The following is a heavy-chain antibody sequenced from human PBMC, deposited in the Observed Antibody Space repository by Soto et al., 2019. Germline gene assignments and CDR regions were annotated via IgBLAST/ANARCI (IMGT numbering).Heavy chain of an antibody. Sequence: SETLSLTCSVSGGSIGSSSYYWGWIRQPPGKGLEWIGSIYYSGSTYYNPSLKSRVTISVDTSKNQFSLKLSSVTAADTAVYYCAIGYCSGGSCFDYMDVWGKGTTVTVSS. J-gene: IGHJ6*03. V-gene: IGHV4-39*01. CDR1: GGSIGSSSYY. CDR2: IYYSGST. D-gene: IGHD2-15*01. CDR3: AIGYCSGGSCFDYMDV.